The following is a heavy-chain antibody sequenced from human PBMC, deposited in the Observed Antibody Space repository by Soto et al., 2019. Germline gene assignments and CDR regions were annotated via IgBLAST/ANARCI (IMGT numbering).Heavy chain of an antibody. CDR3: AKLVGGVKAIGAPGDWLDP. V-gene: IGHV3-30*18. D-gene: IGHD3-3*01. CDR1: GFMFSGYG. J-gene: IGHJ5*02. CDR2: ISHDGSEK. Sequence: QVQLVESGGGVVQPGDSLRLSCAASGFMFSGYGMHLIRQAPGKGLEWVAVISHDGSEKYYGDSVKGRCTVSRDNSNNTLFLQIDSLRAEDTAVYYCAKLVGGVKAIGAPGDWLDPWGQGTLVTVSS.